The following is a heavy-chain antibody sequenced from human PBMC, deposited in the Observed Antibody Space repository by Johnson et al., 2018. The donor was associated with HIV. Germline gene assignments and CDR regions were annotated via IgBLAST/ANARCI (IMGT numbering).Heavy chain of an antibody. CDR3: ANDYWSGSGI. CDR1: GFTFSSYA. V-gene: IGHV3-30*02. D-gene: IGHD3-3*01. CDR2: IRYDGSNK. Sequence: QVQLVESGGGVVQPGRSLRLSCAASGFTFSSYAMHWVRQAPGKGLEWVSFIRYDGSNKYYADSVKGRFTISRDNSKSTLYLQMNSLRAEDTAVYYCANDYWSGSGIWGQGTMVTVSS. J-gene: IGHJ3*02.